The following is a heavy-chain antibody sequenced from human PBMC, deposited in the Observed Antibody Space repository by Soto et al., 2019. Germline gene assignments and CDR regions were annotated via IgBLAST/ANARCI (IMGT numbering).Heavy chain of an antibody. CDR2: IWYDGSNK. J-gene: IGHJ3*02. Sequence: PGGSLRLSCAASGFTFSSFGMHWVRQAPGKGLEWVAVIWYDGSNKYYADSVKGRFTISRDNSKNTLYLQMNSLRAEDTAVYYCARETLYSSGWYVGGDAFDIWGQGTMVTVSS. V-gene: IGHV3-33*01. D-gene: IGHD6-19*01. CDR1: GFTFSSFG. CDR3: ARETLYSSGWYVGGDAFDI.